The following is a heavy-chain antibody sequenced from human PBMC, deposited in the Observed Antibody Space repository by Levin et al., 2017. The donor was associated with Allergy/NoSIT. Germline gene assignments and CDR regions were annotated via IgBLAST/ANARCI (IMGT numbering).Heavy chain of an antibody. CDR2: ISGSGGST. Sequence: PGGSLRLSCAASGFTFSCYAMSWVRQAPGKGLEWVSAISGSGGSTYYADSVKGRFTISRDNSKNTLYLQMNSLRAEDTAVYYCAKGGRVVVTAEADYWGQGTLVTVSS. CDR3: AKGGRVVVTAEADY. D-gene: IGHD2-21*02. J-gene: IGHJ4*02. CDR1: GFTFSCYA. V-gene: IGHV3-23*01.